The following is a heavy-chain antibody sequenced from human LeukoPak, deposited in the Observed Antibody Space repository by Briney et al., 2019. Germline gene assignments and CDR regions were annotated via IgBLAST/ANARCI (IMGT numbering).Heavy chain of an antibody. CDR2: ISSSSSYI. CDR1: GFTFSSYS. V-gene: IGHV3-21*01. J-gene: IGHJ4*02. CDR3: ARDNWHYYGSGSYFDC. D-gene: IGHD3-10*01. Sequence: GGSLRLSCVVSGFTFSSYSMNWVGQAPGKGREWVSCISSSSSYIYYADSVKGRFTISRDNAKNSLYLQMNSLRAEDTAVYYCARDNWHYYGSGSYFDCWGQGSLVTVSS.